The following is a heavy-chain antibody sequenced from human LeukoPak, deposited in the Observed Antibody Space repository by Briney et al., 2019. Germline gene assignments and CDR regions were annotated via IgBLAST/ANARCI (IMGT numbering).Heavy chain of an antibody. CDR1: GFTFSSYA. CDR3: ARGKGYYSGTDSFDI. Sequence: GGSLRLSCAASGFTFSSYAMSWVRQAPGKGLEWVSTISGSGDSTYYADSVKGRFTISRDNSKNTLYLQMNSLRAEDTAVYYCARGKGYYSGTDSFDIWGQGTMVTVSS. D-gene: IGHD2-21*01. J-gene: IGHJ3*02. V-gene: IGHV3-23*01. CDR2: ISGSGDST.